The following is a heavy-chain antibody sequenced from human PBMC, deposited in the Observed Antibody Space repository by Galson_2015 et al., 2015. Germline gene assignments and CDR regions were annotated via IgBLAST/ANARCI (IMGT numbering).Heavy chain of an antibody. D-gene: IGHD3-10*01. Sequence: SLRLSCAASGLTFSSYAMSWVRQAPGKGLEWVSAISGSGGSTYYADSVKGRFTISRDNSKNTLYLQMNSLRAEDTAVYYCAKDPSHRIYGSGRLDYWGQGTLFTVSS. J-gene: IGHJ4*02. V-gene: IGHV3-23*01. CDR3: AKDPSHRIYGSGRLDY. CDR2: ISGSGGST. CDR1: GLTFSSYA.